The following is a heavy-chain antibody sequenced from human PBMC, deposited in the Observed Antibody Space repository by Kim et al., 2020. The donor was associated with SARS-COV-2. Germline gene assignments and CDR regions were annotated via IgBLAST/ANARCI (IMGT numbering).Heavy chain of an antibody. Sequence: ASVKVSCKASGYTFTSYDINWVRQATGQGLEWMGWMNPNSGNTGYAQKFQGRVTMTRNTSISTAYMELSSLRSEDTAVYYCARGGEGGKSFGTWFDPWGQGTLVTVSS. D-gene: IGHD2-15*01. CDR2: MNPNSGNT. CDR3: ARGGEGGKSFGTWFDP. J-gene: IGHJ5*02. CDR1: GYTFTSYD. V-gene: IGHV1-8*01.